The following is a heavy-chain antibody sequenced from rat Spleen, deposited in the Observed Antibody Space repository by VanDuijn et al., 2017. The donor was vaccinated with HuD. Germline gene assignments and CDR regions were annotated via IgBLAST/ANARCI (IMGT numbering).Heavy chain of an antibody. CDR3: ANLQLRGVMDA. V-gene: IGHV5-31*01. Sequence: EVQLVESGGGLVQPGRSLKLSCVASGFTFSNSWMTWIRQAPGKGLEWVASITNTGGSTYYPDSLKGQFTISRDNAKSTLYLQLDSLRSEDTATYYCANLQLRGVMDAWGQGASVTVSS. CDR1: GFTFSNSW. CDR2: ITNTGGST. J-gene: IGHJ4*01. D-gene: IGHD1-5*01.